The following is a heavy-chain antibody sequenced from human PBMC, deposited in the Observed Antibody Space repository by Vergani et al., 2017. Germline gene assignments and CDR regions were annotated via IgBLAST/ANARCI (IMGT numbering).Heavy chain of an antibody. CDR3: ASVSLGYCSSTRCFGIDY. CDR1: GVSFSSYY. Sequence: QVQLQQWCAGLLKPSETLSLTCAVHGVSFSSYYWSWIRQPPGKGLEWIGEINHSGSTNYNPSLKSRVTMSVDTSKNQFSLKLSSVTAADTAVYYCASVSLGYCSSTRCFGIDYWGQGTLVTVSS. V-gene: IGHV4-34*01. CDR2: INHSGST. J-gene: IGHJ4*02. D-gene: IGHD2-2*01.